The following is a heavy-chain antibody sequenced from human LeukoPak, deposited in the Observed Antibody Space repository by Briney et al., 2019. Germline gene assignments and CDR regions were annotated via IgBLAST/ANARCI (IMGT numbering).Heavy chain of an antibody. D-gene: IGHD5-12*01. CDR1: GGSFSGYY. CDR3: ARVGGYDYAIDY. Sequence: PSETLSLTCAVYGGSFSGYYWSWIRQPPGKGLEWIGEINHSGSTNYNPPLKSRVTISVDTSKNQSSLKLSSVTAADTAVYYCARVGGYDYAIDYWGQGTLVTVSS. V-gene: IGHV4-34*01. CDR2: INHSGST. J-gene: IGHJ4*02.